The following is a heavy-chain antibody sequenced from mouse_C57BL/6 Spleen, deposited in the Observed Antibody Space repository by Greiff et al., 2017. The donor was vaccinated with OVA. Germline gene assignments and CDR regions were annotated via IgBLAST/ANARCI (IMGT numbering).Heavy chain of an antibody. CDR2: IYPGDGDT. Sequence: VKLQESGPELVKPGASVKISCKASGYAFSSSWMNWVKQRPGKGLEWIGRIYPGDGDTNYNGKFKGKATLTADKSSSTAYMQLSSLTSEDSAVYFCARGGGTDFDYWGQGTTLTVSS. D-gene: IGHD4-1*01. V-gene: IGHV1-82*01. J-gene: IGHJ2*01. CDR3: ARGGGTDFDY. CDR1: GYAFSSSW.